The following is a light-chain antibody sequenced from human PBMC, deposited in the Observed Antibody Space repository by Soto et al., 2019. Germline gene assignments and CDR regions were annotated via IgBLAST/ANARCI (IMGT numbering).Light chain of an antibody. CDR2: GAS. V-gene: IGKV3-15*01. J-gene: IGKJ1*01. CDR1: QSVSSN. CDR3: QQYNNWPWT. Sequence: EIVMTQSPATLSVSPGERATLSCRASQSVSSNLAWYQQKPGQAPRLLIYGASTRATGMPARFSGSGSGTDFTLTISSLQSEDFAVYYCQQYNNWPWTFGQGTKVEIK.